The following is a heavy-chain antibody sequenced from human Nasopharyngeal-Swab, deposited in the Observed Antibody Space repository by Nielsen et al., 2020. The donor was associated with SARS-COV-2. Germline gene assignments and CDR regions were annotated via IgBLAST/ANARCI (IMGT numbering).Heavy chain of an antibody. V-gene: IGHV3-74*01. CDR2: LNGDATTI. D-gene: IGHD7-27*01. Sequence: GESLKISCAGSGFTFSSSWLHWVRQAPGEGLVWVARLNGDATTIDYADSVKGRFTISRDNAKNTRYLQMNGLRDEDTAIYYCARAGEYRFDYWGQGTLVTVSS. J-gene: IGHJ4*02. CDR1: GFTFSSSW. CDR3: ARAGEYRFDY.